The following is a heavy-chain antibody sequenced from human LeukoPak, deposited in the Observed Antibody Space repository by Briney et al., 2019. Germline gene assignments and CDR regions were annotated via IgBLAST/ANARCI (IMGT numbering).Heavy chain of an antibody. Sequence: GASVKVSCKASGYTVTSYGISWVRQAPGQGLEWMGWINPNSGGTNYAQKFQGRVTMTRDTSISTAYMELSRLRSDDTAVYYCARDSSGWYYFDYWGQGTLVTVSS. CDR2: INPNSGGT. CDR1: GYTVTSYG. D-gene: IGHD6-19*01. CDR3: ARDSSGWYYFDY. J-gene: IGHJ4*02. V-gene: IGHV1-2*02.